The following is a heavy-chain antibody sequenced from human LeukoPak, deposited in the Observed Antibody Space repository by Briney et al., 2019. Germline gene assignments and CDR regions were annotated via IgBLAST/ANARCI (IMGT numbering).Heavy chain of an antibody. V-gene: IGHV1-2*02. CDR1: GYTFTGYY. D-gene: IGHD3-22*01. Sequence: ASVKVSCKASGYTFTGYYMHWVRQAPGQGLEWMGWINPNSGGTNYAQKFRGRVTMTRDTSISTAYMELSRLRSDDTAVYYCARDLGYYDSSGYDYWGQGTLVTVSS. J-gene: IGHJ4*02. CDR3: ARDLGYYDSSGYDY. CDR2: INPNSGGT.